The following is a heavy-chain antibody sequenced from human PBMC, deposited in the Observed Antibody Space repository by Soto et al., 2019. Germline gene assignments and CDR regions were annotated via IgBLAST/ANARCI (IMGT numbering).Heavy chain of an antibody. CDR2: ISGSGGST. V-gene: IGHV3-23*01. D-gene: IGHD2-2*01. Sequence: GGSLRLSCAASGFTFTNYAMSWVRQAPGKGLEWVSAISGSGGSTYYADSVKGRFTISRDNSKNTLYLQMNSLRAEDTAVYYCAKDEGFYCISTSCYSSAFDIWGQGTMVTVSS. J-gene: IGHJ3*02. CDR3: AKDEGFYCISTSCYSSAFDI. CDR1: GFTFTNYA.